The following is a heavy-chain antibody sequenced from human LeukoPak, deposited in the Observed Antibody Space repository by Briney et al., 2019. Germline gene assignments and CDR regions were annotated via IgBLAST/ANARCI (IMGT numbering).Heavy chain of an antibody. Sequence: GGSLRLSCAASGFTFSSYGMHWVRQAPGKGLEWVAVIWYDGSNKYYADSVKGRFTISRDNSKNTLYLQMNSLRAEDTAVYYCARDTASHYYDSSGYIDYWGQGTLVTVSS. J-gene: IGHJ4*02. CDR2: IWYDGSNK. CDR1: GFTFSSYG. V-gene: IGHV3-33*01. CDR3: ARDTASHYYDSSGYIDY. D-gene: IGHD3-22*01.